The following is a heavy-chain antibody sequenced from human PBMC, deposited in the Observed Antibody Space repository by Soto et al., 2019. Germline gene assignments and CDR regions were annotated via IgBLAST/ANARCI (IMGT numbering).Heavy chain of an antibody. CDR2: ISSSSSYI. J-gene: IGHJ3*02. V-gene: IGHV3-21*01. Sequence: GGSLRLSCAASGFTFSSYSMNWVRQAPGKGLEWVSSISSSSSYIYYADSVKGRFTISRDNAKNSLYLQMNSLRAEDTAVYYCETENSSWSFDSFDIWGQGTMVTVSS. D-gene: IGHD6-6*01. CDR1: GFTFSSYS. CDR3: ETENSSWSFDSFDI.